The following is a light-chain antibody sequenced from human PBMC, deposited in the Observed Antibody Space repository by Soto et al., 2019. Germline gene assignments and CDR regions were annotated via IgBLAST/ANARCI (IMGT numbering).Light chain of an antibody. Sequence: QSALTQPASVSGSHGQSITISCTGSSSDVGGYHYVSWYQQYPGKAPKLVISEVSNRPSGVSNRFSGSKSGNTASLTISGLQAEDEANYYCCSYTASTTPLFGGGTKLTVL. CDR1: SSDVGGYHY. V-gene: IGLV2-14*01. J-gene: IGLJ3*02. CDR3: CSYTASTTPL. CDR2: EVS.